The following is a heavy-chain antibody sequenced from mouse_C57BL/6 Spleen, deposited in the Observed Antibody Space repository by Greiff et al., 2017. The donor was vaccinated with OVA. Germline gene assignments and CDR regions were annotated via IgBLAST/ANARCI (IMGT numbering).Heavy chain of an antibody. CDR2: IHPNSGST. CDR1: GYTFTSYW. Sequence: QVQLQQPGAELVKPGASVKLSCKASGYTFTSYWMPWVKQRPGQGLEWIGMIHPNSGSTNYNEKFKSKATLTVDKSSSTPYMQISSLTSEDSAVYYCARGGVGNHFAYWGQGTLVTVSA. D-gene: IGHD1-1*01. V-gene: IGHV1-64*01. CDR3: ARGGVGNHFAY. J-gene: IGHJ3*01.